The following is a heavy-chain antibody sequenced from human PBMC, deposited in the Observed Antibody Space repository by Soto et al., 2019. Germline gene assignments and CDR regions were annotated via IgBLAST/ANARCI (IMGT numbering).Heavy chain of an antibody. D-gene: IGHD3-10*01. CDR3: VGGQYYFDY. CDR1: GFPFTSYG. V-gene: IGHV3-30*03. J-gene: IGHJ4*02. Sequence: QVQMVESGGGVVHPGRSLRLSCAGSGFPFTSYGMHWVREGPDKGLEWVAVISYDGSDKYYADSVKGRFTISRDNSKNMLYLQMNSLRPEDTALYYCVGGQYYFDYRGQGTLVIVSS. CDR2: ISYDGSDK.